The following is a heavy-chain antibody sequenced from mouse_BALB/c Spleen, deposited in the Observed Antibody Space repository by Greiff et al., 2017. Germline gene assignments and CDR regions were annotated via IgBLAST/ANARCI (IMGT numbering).Heavy chain of an antibody. Sequence: EVKLMESGGGLVQPGGSRKLSCAASGFTFSSFGMHWVRQAPEKGLEWVAYISSGSSTIYYADTVKGRFTISRDNPKNTLFLQMTSLRSEDTAMYYCARREYYAMDYWGQGTSVTVSS. CDR1: GFTFSSFG. V-gene: IGHV5-17*02. CDR3: ARREYYAMDY. J-gene: IGHJ4*01. CDR2: ISSGSSTI.